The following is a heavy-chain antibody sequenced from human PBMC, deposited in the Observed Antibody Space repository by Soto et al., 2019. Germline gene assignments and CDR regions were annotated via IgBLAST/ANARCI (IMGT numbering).Heavy chain of an antibody. CDR2: IKQDGSEK. Sequence: GGSLRLSCAASGFTFSSYWMSWVRQAPGKGLEWVANIKQDGSEKYYVDSVKGRFTISRDNAKNSLYLQMNSLRAEDTAVYYCARWRVEMATMKYYYYYYMDVWGKGTTVTVSS. V-gene: IGHV3-7*01. CDR3: ARWRVEMATMKYYYYYYMDV. D-gene: IGHD5-12*01. CDR1: GFTFSSYW. J-gene: IGHJ6*03.